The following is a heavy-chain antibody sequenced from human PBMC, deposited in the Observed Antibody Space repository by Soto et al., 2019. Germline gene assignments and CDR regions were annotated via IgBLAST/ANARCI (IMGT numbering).Heavy chain of an antibody. CDR3: ARDRRGRYYDILTGPNAFDI. V-gene: IGHV3-21*01. D-gene: IGHD3-9*01. CDR2: ISSSSSYI. CDR1: GFTFSSYA. J-gene: IGHJ3*02. Sequence: GGSLRLSCVASGFTFSSYALNWVRQAPGKGLEWVSSISSSSSYIYYADSVKGRFTISRDNAKNSLYLQMNSLRAEDTAVYYCARDRRGRYYDILTGPNAFDIWGQGTMVTVSS.